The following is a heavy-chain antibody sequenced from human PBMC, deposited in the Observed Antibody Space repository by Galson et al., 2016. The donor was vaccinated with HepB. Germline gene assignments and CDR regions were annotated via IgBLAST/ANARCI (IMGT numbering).Heavy chain of an antibody. Sequence: ETLSLTCTVSVDSFSTYYWSWVRQSPGRGLEFIGYIFYRGRTIYNPSLESRVTMSRDTSKKQLSLRLRSVTAADTAVYFCARVAGQVVSSQIRFAMDVWGQGMTVTVSS. V-gene: IGHV4-59*01. D-gene: IGHD6-6*01. CDR3: ARVAGQVVSSQIRFAMDV. J-gene: IGHJ6*02. CDR2: IFYRGRT. CDR1: VDSFSTYY.